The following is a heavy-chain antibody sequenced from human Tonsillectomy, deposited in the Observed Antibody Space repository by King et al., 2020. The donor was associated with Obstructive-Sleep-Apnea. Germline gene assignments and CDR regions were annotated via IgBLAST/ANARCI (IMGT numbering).Heavy chain of an antibody. CDR3: AKDLAGRKPDLYGSGSYNY. J-gene: IGHJ4*02. CDR1: GFTFSTYA. CDR2: ISGSGGST. D-gene: IGHD3-10*01. V-gene: IGHV3-23*04. Sequence: VQLVESGGGLVQPGGSLRLSCAASGFTFSTYAMSWVRQAPGKGLEWVSVISGSGGSTYYADSVKGRFTISRDNSKNTLYLQISRLGVEEKDKFYCAKDLAGRKPDLYGSGSYNYWGQGTLVTVSS.